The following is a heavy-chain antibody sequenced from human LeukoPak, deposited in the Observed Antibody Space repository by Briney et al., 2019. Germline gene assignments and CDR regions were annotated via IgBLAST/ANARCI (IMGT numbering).Heavy chain of an antibody. Sequence: GASVKVSCKASGYTFTRNGISWVRQAPGQGLEWMAWISTYTGDTNYAQNLQGRVTVTTDASTSTAYVELRSLEYDDTAVYYCARDGPKWGFRDCGGDCYSLFDYWGQGTLVTVSS. J-gene: IGHJ4*02. CDR1: GYTFTRNG. CDR2: ISTYTGDT. D-gene: IGHD2-21*02. CDR3: ARDGPKWGFRDCGGDCYSLFDY. V-gene: IGHV1-18*01.